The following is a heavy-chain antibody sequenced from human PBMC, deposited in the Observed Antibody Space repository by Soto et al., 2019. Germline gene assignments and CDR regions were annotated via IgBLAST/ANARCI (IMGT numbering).Heavy chain of an antibody. Sequence: QVQLVQSGAEVKKPGSSVKVSCKASGGTFSSYAISWVRQAPGQGLEWMGGIIPISGTANYAQKCQGRVTITAYKSTSTAYMELSSLRSEDTAVYYCAKGWTGYPYYYGMDVWGQGTTVTVSS. CDR2: IIPISGTA. V-gene: IGHV1-69*06. J-gene: IGHJ6*02. D-gene: IGHD3-9*01. CDR3: AKGWTGYPYYYGMDV. CDR1: GGTFSSYA.